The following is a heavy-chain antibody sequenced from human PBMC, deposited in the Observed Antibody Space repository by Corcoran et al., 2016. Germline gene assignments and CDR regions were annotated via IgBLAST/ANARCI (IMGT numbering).Heavy chain of an antibody. CDR1: GGTLSSYS. CDR3: AWGPRHRYDV. J-gene: IGHJ6*02. CDR2: IIPIFGTA. Sequence: QAQLVQSGAEVKKPGSSVKVSCKASGGTLSSYSISWVQQAPGQGLEWMGGIIPIFGTANYAQKFQDRVTITADESTSTDYMELSSLRSEDTAVYYCAWGPRHRYDVWGQGTPVIVSS. V-gene: IGHV1-69*01. D-gene: IGHD1-20*01.